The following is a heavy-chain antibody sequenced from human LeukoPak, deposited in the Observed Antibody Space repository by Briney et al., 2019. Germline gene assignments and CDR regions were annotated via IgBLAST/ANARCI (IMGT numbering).Heavy chain of an antibody. J-gene: IGHJ4*02. D-gene: IGHD5-18*01. CDR1: GFSFGSYP. CDR3: ARGSDTAMATQLDY. CDR2: ISYDGSNK. Sequence: GGSLRLSCVVSGFSFGSYPMSWVRQAPGKGLEWVAVISYDGSNKYYADSVKGRFTISRDNSKNTLYLQMNSLRAEDTAVYYCARGSDTAMATQLDYWGQGTLVTVSS. V-gene: IGHV3-30*04.